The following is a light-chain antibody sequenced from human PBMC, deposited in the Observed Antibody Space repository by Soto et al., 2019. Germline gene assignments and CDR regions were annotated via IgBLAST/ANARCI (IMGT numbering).Light chain of an antibody. Sequence: DFVMSQSPLSLPVTLGEPASISCRSGQSLQHRNGYNYLAWYLQKPGQSPRLLIYLGSLRASGVPDRFRGSGSGTDFTLKSSRVEAEDVGVYYCMQALQTPITFGQGTRLEIE. CDR2: LGS. CDR1: QSLQHRNGYNY. V-gene: IGKV2-28*01. CDR3: MQALQTPIT. J-gene: IGKJ5*01.